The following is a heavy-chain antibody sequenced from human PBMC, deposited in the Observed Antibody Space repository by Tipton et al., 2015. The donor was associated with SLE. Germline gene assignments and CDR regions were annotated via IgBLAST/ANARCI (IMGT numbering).Heavy chain of an antibody. Sequence: QVQLVQSGPEVKKPGASVKVSCKASGYTLTGYFMHWVRQAPGQGLEWMGRINLNSGGTNYAQKFQGRVTMTRDTSINTAYMELSSLTSDDTASYYCARMDLWGQGTSVTVSS. CDR3: ARMDL. CDR2: INLNSGGT. V-gene: IGHV1-2*06. CDR1: GYTLTGYF. J-gene: IGHJ6*02.